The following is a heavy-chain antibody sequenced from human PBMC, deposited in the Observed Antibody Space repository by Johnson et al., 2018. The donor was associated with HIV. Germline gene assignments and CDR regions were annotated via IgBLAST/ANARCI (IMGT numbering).Heavy chain of an antibody. Sequence: VHLVESGGGLVQPGGSLRLSCAASGFTFSSYGMHWVRQAPGKGLEYVSAISSNGGSTYYANSVKGRFTISRDNSKNTLYLQMGSLRAEDMAVYYCARNGLIPAAKGVAFDIWGQGTTVTVSS. CDR2: ISSNGGST. D-gene: IGHD2-2*01. CDR3: ARNGLIPAAKGVAFDI. J-gene: IGHJ3*02. CDR1: GFTFSSYG. V-gene: IGHV3-64*01.